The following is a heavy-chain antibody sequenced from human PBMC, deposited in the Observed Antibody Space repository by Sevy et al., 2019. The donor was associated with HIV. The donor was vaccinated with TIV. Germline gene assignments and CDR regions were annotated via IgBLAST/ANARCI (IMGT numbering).Heavy chain of an antibody. Sequence: GESLKISCAASGFTFSSYAMSWVRQAPGKGLEWVSAISGSGGSTYYADSVKGRFTISRDNSKNTLYLQMNSLRAEDTAVYYCAKDGYSSRTGDYWGQGTLVTVSS. CDR3: AKDGYSSRTGDY. D-gene: IGHD6-13*01. CDR2: ISGSGGST. J-gene: IGHJ4*02. V-gene: IGHV3-23*01. CDR1: GFTFSSYA.